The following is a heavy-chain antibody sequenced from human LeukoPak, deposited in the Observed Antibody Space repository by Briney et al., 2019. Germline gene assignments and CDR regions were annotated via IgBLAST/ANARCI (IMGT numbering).Heavy chain of an antibody. V-gene: IGHV3-15*01. CDR1: EFTFNSAW. CDR2: VKSKTDGGTT. CDR3: TPSIAVAGSLDY. J-gene: IGHJ4*02. D-gene: IGHD6-19*01. Sequence: KTGGSLRLSCAASEFTFNSAWMNWVRQAPGKGLEWLGRVKSKTDGGTTDYAAPVKGRFTISRDDSKNTLNLQMNSLKTEDTAVYYCTPSIAVAGSLDYWGQGTLVTVSS.